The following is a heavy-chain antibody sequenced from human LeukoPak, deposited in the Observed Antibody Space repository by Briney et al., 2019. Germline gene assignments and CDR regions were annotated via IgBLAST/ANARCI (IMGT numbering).Heavy chain of an antibody. CDR1: GFTFSDYY. CDR2: ISSSASTI. Sequence: PGGSLRLSCAASGFTFSDYYMSWIRQAPGKGLEWVSYISSSASTIYYADSVKGRFTISRDSAKNSLYLQMNSLRAEDTAVYYCARSRAAYDAFDIWGQGTKVTVSS. D-gene: IGHD6-25*01. V-gene: IGHV3-11*01. J-gene: IGHJ3*02. CDR3: ARSRAAYDAFDI.